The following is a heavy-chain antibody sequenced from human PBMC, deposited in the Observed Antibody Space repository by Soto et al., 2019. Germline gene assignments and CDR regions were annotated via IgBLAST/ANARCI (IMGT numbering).Heavy chain of an antibody. V-gene: IGHV3-48*02. Sequence: DVQLVESGGGLVQPGGSLRLSCAASGFNFGYYNMHWVRQAPGKGLEWVSFVRSSGDDTYYADSVKGRFTISRDNAKDSLYLQMNSLREEDTAVYYCARDGESSSSSDFDFWGQGALVTVSS. CDR3: ARDGESSSSSDFDF. D-gene: IGHD2-2*01. CDR1: GFNFGYYN. CDR2: VRSSGDDT. J-gene: IGHJ4*02.